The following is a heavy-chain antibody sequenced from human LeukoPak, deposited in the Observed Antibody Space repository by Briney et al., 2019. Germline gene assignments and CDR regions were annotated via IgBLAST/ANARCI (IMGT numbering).Heavy chain of an antibody. Sequence: AASVKVSCKASGFTFTSSAVQWVRQARGQRLEWIGWIVVGSGNTNYAQKFQERVTITRDMSTSTAYMELSSLRSEDTAVYYCAAALKSIAAAGIWYFDLWGRGTLVTVSS. CDR1: GFTFTSSA. J-gene: IGHJ2*01. V-gene: IGHV1-58*01. D-gene: IGHD6-13*01. CDR2: IVVGSGNT. CDR3: AAALKSIAAAGIWYFDL.